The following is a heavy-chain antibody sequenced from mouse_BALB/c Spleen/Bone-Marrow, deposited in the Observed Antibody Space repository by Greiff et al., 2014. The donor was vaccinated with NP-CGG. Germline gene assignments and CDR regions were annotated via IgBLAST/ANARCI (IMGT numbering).Heavy chain of an antibody. Sequence: QVQLKESGAELGKPGASVKLSCKASGHTFTSYYMYWVKQRPGQGLEWIGEINPSNGGTNFNEKFKSKATLTVDKSSSTAYMQLSSLTSEDSAVYYCTRREYYRYDRAMDYWGQGTSVTVSS. CDR1: GHTFTSYY. CDR3: TRREYYRYDRAMDY. V-gene: IGHV1S81*02. CDR2: INPSNGGT. J-gene: IGHJ4*01. D-gene: IGHD2-14*01.